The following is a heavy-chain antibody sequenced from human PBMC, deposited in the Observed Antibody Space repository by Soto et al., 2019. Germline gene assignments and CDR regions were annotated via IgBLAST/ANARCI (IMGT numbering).Heavy chain of an antibody. CDR1: GFTFNFFA. CDR3: AREIWWEPGVDAFHI. CDR2: VSKDGSNT. D-gene: IGHD1-26*01. V-gene: IGHV3-30-3*01. Sequence: QVQLVESGGGVVQPGRSLRLSCAASGFTFNFFAMHWVRQAPGKGLEWVAAVSKDGSNTYYADSVKGRFTISRDNPKNTLYLQMNSLRLEDTAVYYCAREIWWEPGVDAFHIWGQGTMVTVSP. J-gene: IGHJ3*02.